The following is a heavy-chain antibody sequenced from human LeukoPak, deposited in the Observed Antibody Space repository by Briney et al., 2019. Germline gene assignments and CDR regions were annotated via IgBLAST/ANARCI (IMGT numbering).Heavy chain of an antibody. D-gene: IGHD3-22*01. CDR3: ARDSSGYYWGPRAFDY. CDR2: IYSGGST. Sequence: GGSLRLSCAASGFTFSSYAMSWVRQAPGKGLEWVSVIYSGGSTYYADSVKGRFTISRDNSKNTLYLQMNSLRAEDTAVYYCARDSSGYYWGPRAFDYWGQGTLVTVSS. V-gene: IGHV3-66*01. J-gene: IGHJ4*02. CDR1: GFTFSSYA.